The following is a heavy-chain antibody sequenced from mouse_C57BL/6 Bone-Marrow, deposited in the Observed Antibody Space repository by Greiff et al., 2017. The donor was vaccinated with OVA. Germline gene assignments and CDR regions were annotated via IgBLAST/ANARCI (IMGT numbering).Heavy chain of an antibody. V-gene: IGHV2-5*01. Sequence: QVQLPQSGPGLVQPSQSLSITCTVSGFSLTSYGVHWVRQSPGQGLEWLGVIWRGGSTDSTAAFMSRLSITKDKSNSQVFVKMNRLQADDTAIYYCAIGSSWYFDFWGTGTTVTVSS. J-gene: IGHJ1*03. CDR3: AIGSSWYFDF. CDR2: IWRGGST. CDR1: GFSLTSYG. D-gene: IGHD1-1*01.